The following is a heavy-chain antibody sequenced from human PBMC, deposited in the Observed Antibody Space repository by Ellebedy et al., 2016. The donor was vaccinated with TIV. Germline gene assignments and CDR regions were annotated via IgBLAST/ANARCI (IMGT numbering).Heavy chain of an antibody. CDR2: ISGSGGST. CDR1: GFTFSSYA. D-gene: IGHD2-15*01. V-gene: IGHV3-23*01. Sequence: GESLKISXAASGFTFSSYAMSWVRQAPGKGLEWVSAISGSGGSTYYADSVKGRFTISRDNSKNTLYLQMNSLRAEDTAVYYCAKDREIFVVVAGDGMDVWGQGTTVTVSS. CDR3: AKDREIFVVVAGDGMDV. J-gene: IGHJ6*02.